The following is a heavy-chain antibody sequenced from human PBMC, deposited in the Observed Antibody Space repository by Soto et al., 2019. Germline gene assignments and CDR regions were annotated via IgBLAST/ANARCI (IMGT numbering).Heavy chain of an antibody. CDR3: TRGRSPAFGYYYYMDV. CDR2: IRSKANSYAT. V-gene: IGHV3-73*01. CDR1: GFTFSGSA. Sequence: PGGSLRLSCAASGFTFSGSAMHWVRQASGKGLEWVGRIRSKANSYATAYAASVKGRFTISRDDSKNTAYLQMNSLKTEDTAVYYCTRGRSPAFGYYYYMDVWGKGTTVTVSS. J-gene: IGHJ6*03. D-gene: IGHD3-16*01.